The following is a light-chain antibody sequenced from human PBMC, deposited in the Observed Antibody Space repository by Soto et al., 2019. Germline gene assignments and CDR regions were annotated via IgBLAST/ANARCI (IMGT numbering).Light chain of an antibody. CDR2: GAS. CDR1: QSVSSN. CDR3: QQYNNWPQT. J-gene: IGKJ1*01. V-gene: IGKV3-15*01. Sequence: EIVMTQSPATLSVSPGERATLSCRASQSVSSNLAWYQQKPGQAPRLRIYGASTRATGIPARFSGSGSWTEFTLTNSSMQSEDFAVDYCQQYNNWPQTFGQGTKVEIK.